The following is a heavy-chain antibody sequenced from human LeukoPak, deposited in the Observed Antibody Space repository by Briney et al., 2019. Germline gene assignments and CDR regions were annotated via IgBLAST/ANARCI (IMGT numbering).Heavy chain of an antibody. D-gene: IGHD2-21*01. CDR2: INPNSGGT. CDR1: GYTFTGYY. CDR3: ARGSGYCGGDCYGY. V-gene: IGHV1-2*02. J-gene: IGHJ4*02. Sequence: GASVKVSCKASGYTFTGYYIHWVRQAPGQGLEWMGWINPNSGGTNYAQKFQGRVTMTRDTSISTAYMELSRLRSDDTAVYYCARGSGYCGGDCYGYWGQGTLVTVSS.